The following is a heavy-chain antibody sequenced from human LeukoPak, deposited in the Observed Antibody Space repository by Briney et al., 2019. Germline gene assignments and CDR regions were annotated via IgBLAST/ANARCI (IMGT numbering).Heavy chain of an antibody. J-gene: IGHJ4*02. CDR2: IIPILGIA. V-gene: IGHV1-69*04. CDR1: GYTFTSYA. Sequence: ASVKVSCKASGYTFTSYAMNWVRQAPGQGLEWMGRIIPILGIANYAQKFQGRVTITADKSTSTAYMELSSLRSEDTAVYYCAQGSSWYDYWGQGTLVTVSS. CDR3: AQGSSWYDY. D-gene: IGHD6-13*01.